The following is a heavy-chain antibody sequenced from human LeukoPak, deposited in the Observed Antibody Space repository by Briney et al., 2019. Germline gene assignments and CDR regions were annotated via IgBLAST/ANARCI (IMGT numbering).Heavy chain of an antibody. D-gene: IGHD6-19*01. Sequence: QPGGSLRLSCAVSGFTVGSNYMSWVRQAPGKGLEWVSVIYSGGSTYYADSVKGRFTISRDNSKNTLYLQMNSLRAEDTAVYDCARDLRYSSGWYSDYWGQGTLVTVSS. CDR1: GFTVGSNY. V-gene: IGHV3-66*01. J-gene: IGHJ4*02. CDR2: IYSGGST. CDR3: ARDLRYSSGWYSDY.